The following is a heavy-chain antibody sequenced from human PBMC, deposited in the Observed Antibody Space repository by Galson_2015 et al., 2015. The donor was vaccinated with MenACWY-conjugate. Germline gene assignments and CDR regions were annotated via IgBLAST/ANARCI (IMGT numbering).Heavy chain of an antibody. D-gene: IGHD2-2*01. Sequence: SLRLSCAASGFTFSSYWMHWVRQAPGNGLVWVSLINSDGSSTSYADSVKGRFTISRDNAKNTLYLQMDSLRAEDTAVYYCAVYCSSTRCYGASGGYWGQGTLVTVSS. V-gene: IGHV3-74*01. CDR2: INSDGSST. CDR3: AVYCSSTRCYGASGGY. CDR1: GFTFSSYW. J-gene: IGHJ4*02.